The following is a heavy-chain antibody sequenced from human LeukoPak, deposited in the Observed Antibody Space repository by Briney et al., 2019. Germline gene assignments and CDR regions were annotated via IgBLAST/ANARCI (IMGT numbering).Heavy chain of an antibody. J-gene: IGHJ4*02. V-gene: IGHV3-23*01. Sequence: GGSLRLSCAASGFTFTNYAMNWVRQAPGKGLEWVSFINAGGGGTDYADSVKGRFTISRDNSKMYLQMDNLRAEDTAVYYSAKFGFGGQTNNWGQGTLVTVSS. CDR2: INAGGGGT. D-gene: IGHD4-23*01. CDR1: GFTFTNYA. CDR3: AKFGFGGQTNN.